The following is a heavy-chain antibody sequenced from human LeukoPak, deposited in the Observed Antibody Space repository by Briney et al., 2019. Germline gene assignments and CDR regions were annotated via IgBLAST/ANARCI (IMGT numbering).Heavy chain of an antibody. J-gene: IGHJ4*02. CDR3: ARSGRYQDY. CDR1: GFTFSSYW. V-gene: IGHV3-74*01. D-gene: IGHD6-25*01. CDR2: INSDGTST. Sequence: GGSLRLSCAASGFTFSSYWMHWVRQVPGKGLVWVSRINSDGTSTSHADSVKGRFTISKDNAENTLYLQMNSLRAEDTAVYYCARSGRYQDYWGQGTLVTVSS.